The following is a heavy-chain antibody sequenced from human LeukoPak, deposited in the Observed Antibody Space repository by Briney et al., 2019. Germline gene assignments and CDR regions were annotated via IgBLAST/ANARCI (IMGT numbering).Heavy chain of an antibody. Sequence: ASVKVSCKASGYIFTNHAINWMRQAPGQGLEWMGWITTSTGNPTYAQGFTGRFVFSSDTSVSTAYLQISSLRAEDTAVYYCARDPYAPPSSDLQRFDSWGQGTLVTVSS. CDR1: GYIFTNHA. D-gene: IGHD6-19*01. CDR3: ARDPYAPPSSDLQRFDS. V-gene: IGHV7-4-1*02. J-gene: IGHJ5*01. CDR2: ITTSTGNP.